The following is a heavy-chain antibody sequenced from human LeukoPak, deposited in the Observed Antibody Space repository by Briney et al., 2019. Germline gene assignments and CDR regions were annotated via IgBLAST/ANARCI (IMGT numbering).Heavy chain of an antibody. J-gene: IGHJ1*01. CDR3: VTRERWELLAYFQH. CDR2: FDPEDGET. CDR1: GYTLTELS. Sequence: GASVKVSCKVSGYTLTELSMHWVRQAPGKGLEWMGGFDPEDGETIYAQKFQGRVTMTEDTSTDTAYMELSSLRSEDTAVYYCVTRERWELLAYFQHWGQGTLVTVSS. V-gene: IGHV1-24*01. D-gene: IGHD1-26*01.